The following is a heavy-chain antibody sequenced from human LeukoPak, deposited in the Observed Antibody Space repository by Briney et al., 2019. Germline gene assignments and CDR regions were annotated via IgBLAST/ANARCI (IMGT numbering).Heavy chain of an antibody. D-gene: IGHD1-26*01. CDR3: AKVRVGAFGY. Sequence: GGSLRLSCAASGFTFSSYAMSWVRQAPGEGLEWVSAISGSGGSTYYADSVKGRFTISRDNSRNTLYLQMNSLRAEDTAVYYCAKVRVGAFGYWGQGTLVTVSS. CDR1: GFTFSSYA. V-gene: IGHV3-23*01. CDR2: ISGSGGST. J-gene: IGHJ4*02.